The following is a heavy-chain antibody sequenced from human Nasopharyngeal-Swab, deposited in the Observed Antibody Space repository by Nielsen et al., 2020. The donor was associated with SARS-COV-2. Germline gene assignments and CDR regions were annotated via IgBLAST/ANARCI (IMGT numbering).Heavy chain of an antibody. Sequence: GGSLRLSCAASGFTFSDYYMSWIRQAPGKGLEWVSYISSSGSTIYYADSVKGRFTISRDNAKNSLYLQMNSLRAEDTAVYYCARDPVFWSGYFSNWFDPWGQGTLVTVSS. CDR1: GFTFSDYY. J-gene: IGHJ5*02. D-gene: IGHD3-3*01. CDR2: ISSSGSTI. V-gene: IGHV3-11*04. CDR3: ARDPVFWSGYFSNWFDP.